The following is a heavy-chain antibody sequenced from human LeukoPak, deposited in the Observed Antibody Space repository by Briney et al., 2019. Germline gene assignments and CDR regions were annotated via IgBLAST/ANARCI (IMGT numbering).Heavy chain of an antibody. CDR2: ISAYNGNT. J-gene: IGHJ5*02. Sequence: ASVKVSCKASGYTFTSYGISWVRQAPGQGLEWMGWISAYNGNTNYAQKLQGRVTMTTDTSTSTAYMELRTLRSDDTAVYYCARAGASDYYDSSGYYEPYNWFDPWGQGTLVTVSS. CDR1: GYTFTSYG. V-gene: IGHV1-18*01. CDR3: ARAGASDYYDSSGYYEPYNWFDP. D-gene: IGHD3-22*01.